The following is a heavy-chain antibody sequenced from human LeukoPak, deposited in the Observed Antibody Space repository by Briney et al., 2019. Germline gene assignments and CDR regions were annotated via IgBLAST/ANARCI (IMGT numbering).Heavy chain of an antibody. J-gene: IGHJ4*02. CDR2: INAADSDT. Sequence: GESLKISCKGSGYSFSSYWIGWVRQMPGKGLEWMGLINAADSDTRYSPSFQGRVLISVDKSISTAYLQWGNLKATDTALYYCARLPCTGGSCSKTFDYWGQGTLVTVYS. V-gene: IGHV5-51*01. D-gene: IGHD2-15*01. CDR1: GYSFSSYW. CDR3: ARLPCTGGSCSKTFDY.